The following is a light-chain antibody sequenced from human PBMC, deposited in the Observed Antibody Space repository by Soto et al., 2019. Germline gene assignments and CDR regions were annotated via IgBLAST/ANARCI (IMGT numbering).Light chain of an antibody. Sequence: ESVLTQSRPSLSLYTGERATLSCRASQSVTSNLAWYQQKPGRAPRLLIYGASTRATGIPARFSGSGSGTEFTLTISNLQSEDFAPYYCQHYFNFSYTFGQGTKVDIK. V-gene: IGKV3-15*01. CDR3: QHYFNFSYT. CDR2: GAS. CDR1: QSVTSN. J-gene: IGKJ2*01.